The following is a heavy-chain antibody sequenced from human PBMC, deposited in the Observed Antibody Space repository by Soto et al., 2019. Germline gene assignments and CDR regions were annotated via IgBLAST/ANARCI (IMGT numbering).Heavy chain of an antibody. J-gene: IGHJ6*02. CDR2: ISYDGSNK. CDR3: ARGIAGASGWLDV. V-gene: IGHV3-30-3*01. CDR1: GFTFSSYA. D-gene: IGHD6-13*01. Sequence: QVQLVESGGGVVQPGRSLRLSCAASGFTFSSYAMHWVRQAQGKGLEWVAVISYDGSNKYYADSVKGRFTISRDNSKNTLYLKMNSLRAEDTAVYACARGIAGASGWLDVWGQGTTVTVSS.